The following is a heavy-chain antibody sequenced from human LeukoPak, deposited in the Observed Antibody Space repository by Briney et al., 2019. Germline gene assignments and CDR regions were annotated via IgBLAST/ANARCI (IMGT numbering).Heavy chain of an antibody. CDR3: ARTTYSSGWYYFDY. D-gene: IGHD6-19*01. J-gene: IGHJ4*02. CDR1: GGSISSYY. V-gene: IGHV4-59*08. Sequence: NPSETLSLTCTVSGGSISSYYWSWIRQPPGKGLEWIGYIYYSGSTNYNPSLKSRVTISVDTSKNQFSLKLSSVTAADTAVYYCARTTYSSGWYYFDYWGQGTLVTVSS. CDR2: IYYSGST.